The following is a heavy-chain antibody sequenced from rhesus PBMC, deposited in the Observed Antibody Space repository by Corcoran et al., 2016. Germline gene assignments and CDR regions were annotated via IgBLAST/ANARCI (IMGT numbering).Heavy chain of an antibody. J-gene: IGHJ5-1*01. CDR1: GGSVSSSNW. Sequence: QVQLQESGPGLVKPSETLSLTCAVSGGSVSSSNWWSWIRQPPGKGLEWIGYISGISGSTYSNPSLKSRGTISTDPSKNQLSLKLSSVTTADTAVYYCARGTGSGCYACGFDVWGPGVLVTVSS. V-gene: IGHV4-65*01. CDR3: ARGTGSGCYACGFDV. CDR2: ISGISGST. D-gene: IGHD2-21*01.